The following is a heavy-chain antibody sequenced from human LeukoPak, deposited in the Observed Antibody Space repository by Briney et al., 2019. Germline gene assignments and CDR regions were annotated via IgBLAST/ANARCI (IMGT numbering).Heavy chain of an antibody. CDR3: AKRSDRGTREFDY. CDR2: ISGSGGST. D-gene: IGHD3-10*01. J-gene: IGHJ4*02. V-gene: IGHV3-23*01. Sequence: GGSLRLSCAASGFTFSSYAMSWVRQAPGKGLEWVSAISGSGGSTYYAGSVKGRFTISRDNSKNTLYLQMNSLRAEDTAVYYCAKRSDRGTREFDYWGQGTLVTVSS. CDR1: GFTFSSYA.